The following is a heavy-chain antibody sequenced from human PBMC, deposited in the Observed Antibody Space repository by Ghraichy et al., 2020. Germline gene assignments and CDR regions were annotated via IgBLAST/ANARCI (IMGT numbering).Heavy chain of an antibody. D-gene: IGHD3-16*01. CDR3: ARAPGEVDY. CDR2: IYHSGST. CDR1: GGSISSSNW. Sequence: ESLNISCAVSGGSISSSNWWSWVRQPPGKGLEWIGEIYHSGSTNYNPSLKSRVTISVDKSKNQFSLKLSSVTAADTAVYYCARAPGEVDYWGQGTLVTVSS. V-gene: IGHV4-4*02. J-gene: IGHJ4*02.